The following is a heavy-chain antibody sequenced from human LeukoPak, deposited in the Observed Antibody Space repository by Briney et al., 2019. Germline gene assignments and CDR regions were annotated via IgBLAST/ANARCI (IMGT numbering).Heavy chain of an antibody. CDR2: IYTSGST. V-gene: IGHV4-4*09. J-gene: IGHJ6*03. CDR1: GGSISSYY. Sequence: SETLSLTCTVSGGSISSYYWSWIRQPPGKGLEWIGYIYTSGSTNYNPSLKSRVTISVDTSKNQFSLKLSSVTAADTAVYYCARDSPGDYYYYYMDVWGKGTTVTVSS. CDR3: ARDSPGDYYYYYMDV. D-gene: IGHD7-27*01.